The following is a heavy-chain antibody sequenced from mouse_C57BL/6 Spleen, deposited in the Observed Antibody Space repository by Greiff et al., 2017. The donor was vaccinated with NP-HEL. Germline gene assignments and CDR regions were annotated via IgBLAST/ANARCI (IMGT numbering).Heavy chain of an antibody. J-gene: IGHJ4*01. CDR2: INPSNGGT. V-gene: IGHV1-53*01. CDR1: GYTFTSYW. Sequence: QVQLQQPGTELVKPGASVKLSCKASGYTFTSYWMHWVKQRPGQGLEWIGNINPSNGGTNYNEKFKSKATLTVDKSSSTAFMQLSSLTSEDSAVDYGARWDYGSSYGDAMDYWGQGTAVTVSS. D-gene: IGHD1-1*01. CDR3: ARWDYGSSYGDAMDY.